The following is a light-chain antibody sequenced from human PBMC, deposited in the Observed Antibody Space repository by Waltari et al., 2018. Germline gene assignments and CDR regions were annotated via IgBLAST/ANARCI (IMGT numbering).Light chain of an antibody. J-gene: IGLJ2*01. V-gene: IGLV4-69*01. Sequence: QLAVTQSPSASASLGASVKLTCTLSSEQSAYAIAWHQHQPGKGPRCLMKIDGGGGHPKGEGNPDRFSRFNSGAERYLTISSLQYGDEAVYYRQTWDPDTVVVGGGTKLTV. CDR3: QTWDPDTVV. CDR2: IDGGGGH. CDR1: SEQSAYA.